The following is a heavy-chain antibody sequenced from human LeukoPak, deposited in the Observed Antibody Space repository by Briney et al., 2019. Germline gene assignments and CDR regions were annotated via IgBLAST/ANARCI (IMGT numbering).Heavy chain of an antibody. CDR2: ISGSGTYT. V-gene: IGHV3-23*01. J-gene: IGHJ6*03. D-gene: IGHD2-15*01. CDR3: ARDLGGYPFFMDV. CDR1: GFTFRSYA. Sequence: GGSLRLSCAASGFTFRSYAMNWVRQAPGKELEWVSTISGSGTYTFYTASVQGRFNISRDNSKDTLHLQMNSLRPEDTAVYFCARDLGGYPFFMDVWGRGTTVIVSS.